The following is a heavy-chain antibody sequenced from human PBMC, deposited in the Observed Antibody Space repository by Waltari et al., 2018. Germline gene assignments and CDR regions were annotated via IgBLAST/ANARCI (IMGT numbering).Heavy chain of an antibody. J-gene: IGHJ6*02. CDR1: GGSLSAYF. CDR2: VNHSGRT. CDR3: ARGRRESVWVGDLLYYHVYGMDV. V-gene: IGHV4-34*01. Sequence: QVRLEQWGAGLLKPSRTLSLTCDVHGGSLSAYFWIWIRQSPGKGLEWIGEVNHSGRTKYNPLRKSRVTISLDSSKSQISLRLRYVTAADTALYYCARGRRESVWVGDLLYYHVYGMDVWGQGTTVTVS. D-gene: IGHD3-10*01.